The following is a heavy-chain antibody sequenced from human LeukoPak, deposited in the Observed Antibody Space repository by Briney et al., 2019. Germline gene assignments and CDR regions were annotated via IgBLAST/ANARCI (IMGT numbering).Heavy chain of an antibody. D-gene: IGHD3-10*01. CDR3: AQPSSLYYYGSGSYSGYFQH. V-gene: IGHV3-30*02. CDR1: GFTFDDYG. J-gene: IGHJ1*01. Sequence: GSLRLSCAASGFTFDDYGMSWVRQAPGKGLEWVAFIRYDGSNKYYADSVKGRFTISRDNSKNTLYLQMNSLRAEDTAVYYCAQPSSLYYYGSGSYSGYFQHWGQGTLVTVSS. CDR2: IRYDGSNK.